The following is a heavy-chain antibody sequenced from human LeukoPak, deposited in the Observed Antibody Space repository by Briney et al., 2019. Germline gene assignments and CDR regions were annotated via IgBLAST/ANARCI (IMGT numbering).Heavy chain of an antibody. CDR3: AKDKNYDSSAHEY. CDR2: ISTNGGST. D-gene: IGHD3-22*01. J-gene: IGHJ4*02. CDR1: GFTFSNYA. V-gene: IGHV3-64*01. Sequence: GGSLRLSCAASGFTFSNYAMHWVRQAPGKGLEYVSAISTNGGSTYYANSVKDRFTIFRDNSKNTLYLQMNSLRAEDTAVYYCAKDKNYDSSAHEYWGQGTLVTVSS.